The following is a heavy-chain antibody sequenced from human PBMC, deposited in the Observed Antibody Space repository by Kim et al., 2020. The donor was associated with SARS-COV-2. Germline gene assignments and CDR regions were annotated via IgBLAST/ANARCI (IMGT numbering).Heavy chain of an antibody. Sequence: GGSLRLSCAASGFTFSSYSMNWVRQAPGKGLEWVSSISSSSSYIYYADSVKGRFTISRDNAKNSLYLQMNSLRAEDTAVYYCARDAVTTESFYYGMDVWGQGTTVTVSS. CDR3: ARDAVTTESFYYGMDV. CDR2: ISSSSSYI. J-gene: IGHJ6*02. D-gene: IGHD4-17*01. CDR1: GFTFSSYS. V-gene: IGHV3-21*01.